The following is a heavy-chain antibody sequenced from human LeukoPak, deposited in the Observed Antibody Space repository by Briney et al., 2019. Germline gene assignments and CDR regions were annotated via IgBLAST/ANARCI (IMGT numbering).Heavy chain of an antibody. CDR3: ARVAEAYYDFWSGYYGPTTWMDV. V-gene: IGHV3-30*02. Sequence: GGSLRLSCAASGFTFSSYGMHWVRQAPGKGLEWVAFIRYDGSNKYYADSVKDRFTISRDNSKNTLYLQMNSLRAEDTAVYYCARVAEAYYDFWSGYYGPTTWMDVWGKGTTVTVSS. D-gene: IGHD3-3*01. J-gene: IGHJ6*04. CDR1: GFTFSSYG. CDR2: IRYDGSNK.